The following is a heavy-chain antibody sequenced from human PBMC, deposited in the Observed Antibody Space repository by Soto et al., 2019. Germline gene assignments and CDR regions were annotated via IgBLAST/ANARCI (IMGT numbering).Heavy chain of an antibody. D-gene: IGHD2-2*02. V-gene: IGHV4-34*01. CDR1: GGSFSGYY. Sequence: SETLSLTCAVYGGSFSGYYWSWIRQPPGRGLEWIGEINHSGSTNYNPSLKSRVTISVDTSKNQFSLKLSSVTAADTAVYYCARDGISTSCYTDVCGWFDPWGQGTLVTVSS. CDR3: ARDGISTSCYTDVCGWFDP. CDR2: INHSGST. J-gene: IGHJ5*02.